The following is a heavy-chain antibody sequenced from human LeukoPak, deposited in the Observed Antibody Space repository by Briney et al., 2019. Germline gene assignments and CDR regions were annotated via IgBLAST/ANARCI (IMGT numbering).Heavy chain of an antibody. CDR3: ARMVPYSGSYFLDY. Sequence: GGSLRLSCAASGFTFDDYGMSWVRRAPGKGLKWVSGINWNGGSTGYADSVKGRFTISRDNAKNSLYLQMNSLRAEDTALYYCARMVPYSGSYFLDYWGQGTLVTVSS. V-gene: IGHV3-20*04. CDR2: INWNGGST. J-gene: IGHJ4*02. CDR1: GFTFDDYG. D-gene: IGHD1-26*01.